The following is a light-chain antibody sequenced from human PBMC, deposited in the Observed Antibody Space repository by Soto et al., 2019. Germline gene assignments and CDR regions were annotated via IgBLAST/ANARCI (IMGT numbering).Light chain of an antibody. Sequence: DIRMTQSPSTLSASVGDRVSITCRASQSISVYLAWFQQKPGNAPKILIYDASSLQSGVPSRFSGSGSGTEFSLTIRSLQPDDFATYCGHLDDSDSLTWEFGQGTRVEIK. J-gene: IGKJ1*01. CDR1: QSISVY. CDR3: HLDDSDSLTWE. V-gene: IGKV1-5*01. CDR2: DAS.